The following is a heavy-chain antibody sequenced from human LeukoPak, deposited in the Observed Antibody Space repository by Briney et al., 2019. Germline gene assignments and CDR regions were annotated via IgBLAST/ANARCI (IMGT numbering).Heavy chain of an antibody. Sequence: PSETLSLTCAVYGGSFSGYYWSWIRQPPGKGLEWIGEINHSGSTNYNPSLKGRVTISVDTSKNQFSLKLSSVTAADTAVYYCARGGRIVVVPAARRFDPWGQGTLVTVSS. V-gene: IGHV4-34*01. D-gene: IGHD2-2*01. CDR3: ARGGRIVVVPAARRFDP. CDR2: INHSGST. CDR1: GGSFSGYY. J-gene: IGHJ5*02.